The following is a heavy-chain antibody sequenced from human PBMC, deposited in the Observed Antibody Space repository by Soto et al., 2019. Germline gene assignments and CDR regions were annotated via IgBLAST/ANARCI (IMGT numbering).Heavy chain of an antibody. V-gene: IGHV1-69*13. CDR1: GGTFSSYA. CDR3: ARVEWDSISWNYYYGMDV. CDR2: IIPIFGTA. J-gene: IGHJ6*02. D-gene: IGHD6-13*01. Sequence: SVKVSCKASGGTFSSYAISWVRQAPGQGLEWMGGIIPIFGTANYAQKFQGRVTITADESTSTAYMELSSLRSEDTAVYYCARVEWDSISWNYYYGMDVCGQGTTVTVSS.